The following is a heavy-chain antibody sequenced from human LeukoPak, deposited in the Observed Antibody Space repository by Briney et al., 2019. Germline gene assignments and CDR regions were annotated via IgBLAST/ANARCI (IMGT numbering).Heavy chain of an antibody. D-gene: IGHD6-13*01. CDR2: ISGSGGST. Sequence: GGSLRLSCAASGFTFSSYSMNWVRQAPGKGLEGVSGISGSGGSTYYADSVKGRFTISRDNSKNMVYLQMNSLRAEDTAVYYCAKAPTYSSSFNDYWGQGTLVTVSS. J-gene: IGHJ4*02. CDR3: AKAPTYSSSFNDY. CDR1: GFTFSSYS. V-gene: IGHV3-23*01.